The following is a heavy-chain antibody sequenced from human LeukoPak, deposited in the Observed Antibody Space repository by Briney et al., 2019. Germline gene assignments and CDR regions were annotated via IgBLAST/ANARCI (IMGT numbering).Heavy chain of an antibody. CDR2: IPGSGGST. D-gene: IGHD1-26*01. CDR1: GFTLSSYA. J-gene: IGHJ4*02. Sequence: GGSLRLSCAASGFTLSSYAMSWVRQAPGKGLEWVSAIPGSGGSTYYADSVKGRFTISRDNSKNTLYLQMNSLRAEDTAIYYCAKGTDRTSGSYFWGQGTLVTVSS. V-gene: IGHV3-23*01. CDR3: AKGTDRTSGSYF.